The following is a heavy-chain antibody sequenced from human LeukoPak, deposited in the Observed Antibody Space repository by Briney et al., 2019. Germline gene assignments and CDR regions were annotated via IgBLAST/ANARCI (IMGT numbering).Heavy chain of an antibody. V-gene: IGHV1-46*01. CDR1: GYTFTSYY. Sequence: ASVTVSCTASGYTFTSYYMHWVRQAPGQGLEWMGIINPSGGSTNYAQKFQGRVTMTRDTSTSTVYMKLSSLRSEDTAVYYCARDSDDRGWYFDLWGRGTLVTVSS. D-gene: IGHD3-10*01. CDR2: INPSGGST. J-gene: IGHJ2*01. CDR3: ARDSDDRGWYFDL.